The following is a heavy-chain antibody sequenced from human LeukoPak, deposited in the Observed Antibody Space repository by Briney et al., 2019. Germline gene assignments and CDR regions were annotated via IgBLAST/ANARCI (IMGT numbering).Heavy chain of an antibody. Sequence: ASVKVSCKASGYTFTGYYMHWVRQAPGQGLEWMGWINPNSGGTNYAQKFQGRVTMTRDTSISTAYMELSRLRSDDTAVYYCARAYKGSSSGWYRWFDPWGREPWSPSPQ. D-gene: IGHD6-19*01. CDR1: GYTFTGYY. V-gene: IGHV1-2*02. CDR3: ARAYKGSSSGWYRWFDP. CDR2: INPNSGGT. J-gene: IGHJ5*02.